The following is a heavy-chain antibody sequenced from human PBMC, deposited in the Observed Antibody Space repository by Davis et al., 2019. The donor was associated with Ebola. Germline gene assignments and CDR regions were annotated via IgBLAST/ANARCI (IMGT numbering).Heavy chain of an antibody. D-gene: IGHD2-2*02. CDR1: GYTFTSYY. CDR3: ARDTKYQLAYRGYFYYAMDV. Sequence: AASVQVSCKASGYTFTSYYMHWVRQAPGQGLEWMGIINPTGGSTSYAQKFQGRVTMTRDTSTSTVYMELSSLRSEDTAVYYCARDTKYQLAYRGYFYYAMDVWGQGTTVTVSS. J-gene: IGHJ6*02. V-gene: IGHV1-46*01. CDR2: INPTGGST.